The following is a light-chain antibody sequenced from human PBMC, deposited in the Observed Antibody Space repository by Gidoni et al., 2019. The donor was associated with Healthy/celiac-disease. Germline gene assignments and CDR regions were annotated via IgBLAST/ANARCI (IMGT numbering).Light chain of an antibody. CDR2: LGS. CDR3: MQALQTPRT. Sequence: DIVLTQSPLSLHVTPGEPASIPCRSSQSLLHSNGYNYLDWYLQKPGQSPQLLIYLGSNRASGVPDRFSGSGSGTDFTLKISRVEAEDVGVYYCMQALQTPRTFVQGTKLEIK. CDR1: QSLLHSNGYNY. V-gene: IGKV2-28*01. J-gene: IGKJ2*02.